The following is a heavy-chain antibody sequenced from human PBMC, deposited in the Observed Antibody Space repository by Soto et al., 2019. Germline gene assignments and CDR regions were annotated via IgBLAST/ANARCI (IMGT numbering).Heavy chain of an antibody. D-gene: IGHD1-20*01. CDR2: INQDGSVK. J-gene: IGHJ4*02. Sequence: PGGSLRLSCAAPGFTFSRYWMSWVRQAPGKGLEWVANINQDGSVKYYVDSVKGRFTISRDNAKSSLFLQMDSLRAEDTAMYYCASNSKWGQGTLVTVSS. V-gene: IGHV3-7*01. CDR3: ASNSK. CDR1: GFTFSRYW.